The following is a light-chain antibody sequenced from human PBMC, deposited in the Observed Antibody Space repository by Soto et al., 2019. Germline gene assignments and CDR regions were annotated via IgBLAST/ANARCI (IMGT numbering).Light chain of an antibody. J-gene: IGKJ2*01. Sequence: DVVMTHSPLSLPVTLGQPASISCKSTQGLVYSDGNIYLNWFHQRPGQSPRRLIQKISDRDSGVPDRFSGSGSGTDFTLEISRVEAEDVGIYYCMQGTHWPFTFGQETKVEIX. V-gene: IGKV2-30*01. CDR2: KIS. CDR3: MQGTHWPFT. CDR1: QGLVYSDGNIY.